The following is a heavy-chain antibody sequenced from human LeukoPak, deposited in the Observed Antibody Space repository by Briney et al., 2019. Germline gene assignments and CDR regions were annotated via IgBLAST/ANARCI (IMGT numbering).Heavy chain of an antibody. CDR3: VRDNPRCCGVVPANIDNY. CDR2: ISSRSSTI. Sequence: PGGSLRLSCAASGFTFSDYSMNWVRQAPGRGLEWVSHISSRSSTIYYADSVKGRFTISRDNAENSLYLLRNSLRAEDTAVYYCVRDNPRCCGVVPANIDNYWGQGTLVTVSS. D-gene: IGHD2-15*01. J-gene: IGHJ4*02. V-gene: IGHV3-48*01. CDR1: GFTFSDYS.